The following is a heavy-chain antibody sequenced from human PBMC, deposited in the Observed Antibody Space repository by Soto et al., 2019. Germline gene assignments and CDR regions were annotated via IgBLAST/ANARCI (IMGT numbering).Heavy chain of an antibody. D-gene: IGHD3-3*01. CDR3: ARWWSGSRQGFDP. CDR1: GGSISSGDYY. Sequence: QVQLQESGPGLVKPSQTLSLTCTVSGGSISSGDYYWSWIRQHPGKGLEWIGYIYYSGSTYYNPSLQSRVTLSVDPSKNQFSLKLSSVTAADTAVYYGARWWSGSRQGFDPWGQGTLVTVSS. V-gene: IGHV4-31*03. J-gene: IGHJ5*02. CDR2: IYYSGST.